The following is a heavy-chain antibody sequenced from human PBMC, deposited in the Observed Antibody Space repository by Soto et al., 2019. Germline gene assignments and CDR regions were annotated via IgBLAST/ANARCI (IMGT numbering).Heavy chain of an antibody. CDR3: ASSGRGWYLY. V-gene: IGHV1-8*01. Sequence: QVQLVQSGAEVKKPGASVKVSCKASGYTFTSYDINWVRQATGQGLEWMGWMNPNSGNTGYAQKFXGXAXMXXNASISTAYIGLSSLRSEDTAVYYCASSGRGWYLYWGQGTLVTVSS. CDR1: GYTFTSYD. D-gene: IGHD6-19*01. CDR2: MNPNSGNT. J-gene: IGHJ4*02.